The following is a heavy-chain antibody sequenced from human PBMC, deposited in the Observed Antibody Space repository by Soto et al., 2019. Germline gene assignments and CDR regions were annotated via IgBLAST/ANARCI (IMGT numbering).Heavy chain of an antibody. V-gene: IGHV4-59*08. D-gene: IGHD2-15*01. J-gene: IGHJ4*02. CDR3: ARHLQYWSGGTCYSYYFDY. CDR1: GGSISDYY. Sequence: ASETLSLTCTVSGGSISDYYGTWIRQPPGKGLEWIGYIYFTGSTNYNPSLKSRVTISVDTSKNQFSLQLTSVTAAGTAVYYCARHLQYWSGGTCYSYYFDYWGQGTLVTVSS. CDR2: IYFTGST.